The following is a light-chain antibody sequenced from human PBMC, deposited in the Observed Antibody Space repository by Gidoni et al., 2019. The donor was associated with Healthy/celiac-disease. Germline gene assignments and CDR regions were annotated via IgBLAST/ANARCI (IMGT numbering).Light chain of an antibody. V-gene: IGKV1-39*01. CDR2: AAS. J-gene: IGKJ4*01. CDR1: QSISSY. Sequence: DIQMTQSPSSLSASVGYRVTITCRESQSISSYLNWYQQKPGKATKLLIYAASSLQSGVPSRFSGSGPGTDFTLTISRLQPEDFATYYCQQSYSTPRDTFGGGTKVEIK. CDR3: QQSYSTPRDT.